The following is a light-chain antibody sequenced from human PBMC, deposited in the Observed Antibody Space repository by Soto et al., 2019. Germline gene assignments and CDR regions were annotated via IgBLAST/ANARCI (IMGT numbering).Light chain of an antibody. CDR2: GAS. CDR3: QHYNNWPPWT. V-gene: IGKV3-15*01. Sequence: DIVMTQSPDTLSVSPGERATLSCRASQSVSNNLAWYQHKPGQAPRLLIFGASTRATGIPARFSGSESGTEFNPTISSLQSEDFAVYYCQHYNNWPPWTFGQGTKVEIK. J-gene: IGKJ1*01. CDR1: QSVSNN.